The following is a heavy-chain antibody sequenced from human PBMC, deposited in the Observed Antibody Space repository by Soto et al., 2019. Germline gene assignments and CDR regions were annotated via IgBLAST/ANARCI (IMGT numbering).Heavy chain of an antibody. J-gene: IGHJ4*02. CDR2: IIPILGIA. D-gene: IGHD2-2*01. CDR3: AVPAAQWAGEYYLDY. CDR1: GGTFSSYT. V-gene: IGHV1-69*02. Sequence: QVQLVQSGAEVKKPGSSVKVSCKASGGTFSSYTISWVRQAPGQGLEWMGRIIPILGIANYAQKFQGRVTITADKSTSTAYMELSSLRSEDTAVYYCAVPAAQWAGEYYLDYWGQGTLVTVSS.